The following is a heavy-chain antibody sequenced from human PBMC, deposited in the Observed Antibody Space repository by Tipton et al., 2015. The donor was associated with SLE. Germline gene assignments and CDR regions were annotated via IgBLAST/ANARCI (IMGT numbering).Heavy chain of an antibody. Sequence: GLVKPSETLSLTCTVSGGSISTYYWSWIRQSPGKGLEWIGYIHKSGSTHYHPSLRGRVTISVDASKNQFSLRLTSVTAADTAVYFCARVGDYYNSGSRVFDHWGQGILVTVSS. CDR1: GGSISTYY. J-gene: IGHJ4*02. CDR3: ARVGDYYNSGSRVFDH. V-gene: IGHV4-59*12. D-gene: IGHD3-10*01. CDR2: IHKSGST.